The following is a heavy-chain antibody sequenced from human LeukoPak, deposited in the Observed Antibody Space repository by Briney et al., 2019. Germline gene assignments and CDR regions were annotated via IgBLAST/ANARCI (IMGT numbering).Heavy chain of an antibody. V-gene: IGHV1-18*04. Sequence: SVKASSMPSAHSFTSYAISWERPAPGQLLEWMGWISAYNGNTNYAQKLQGRVTMTTDTSTSTAYMELRRLRSDYTAVYYCARGRGDYEGLVAFDIWGQGTMVTVSS. CDR3: ARGRGDYEGLVAFDI. J-gene: IGHJ3*02. CDR2: ISAYNGNT. D-gene: IGHD3-16*01. CDR1: AHSFTSYA.